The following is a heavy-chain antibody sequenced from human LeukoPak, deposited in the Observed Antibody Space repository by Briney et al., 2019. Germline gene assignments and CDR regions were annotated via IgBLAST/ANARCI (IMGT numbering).Heavy chain of an antibody. V-gene: IGHV3-23*01. CDR3: AKTMVRGVIEPSRAFDI. Sequence: GGSLRLSCAASGFTFSSYSMNWVRQAPGKGLEWVSGISGSGGSTYYADSVKGRFTISRDNSKNTLYLQMNSLRAKDMAVYFCAKTMVRGVIEPSRAFDIWGQGTMVTVSS. J-gene: IGHJ3*02. CDR1: GFTFSSYS. D-gene: IGHD3-10*01. CDR2: ISGSGGST.